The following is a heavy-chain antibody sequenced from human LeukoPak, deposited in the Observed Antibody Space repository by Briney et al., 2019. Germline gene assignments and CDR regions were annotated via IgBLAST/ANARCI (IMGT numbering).Heavy chain of an antibody. D-gene: IGHD2-15*01. J-gene: IGHJ4*02. V-gene: IGHV1-2*02. Sequence: ASVKVSCKASGHTFTGYYMHWVRQAPGQGLEWMGWINPNSGGTNYAQKFQGRVTMTRDTSISTAYMELSRLRSDDTAVYYCARDVGYCSGGSCETFDYWGQGTLVTVSS. CDR2: INPNSGGT. CDR1: GHTFTGYY. CDR3: ARDVGYCSGGSCETFDY.